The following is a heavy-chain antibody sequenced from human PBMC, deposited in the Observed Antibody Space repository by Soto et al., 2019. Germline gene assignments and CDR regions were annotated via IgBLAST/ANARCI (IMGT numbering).Heavy chain of an antibody. CDR3: ARESIFGVVIDY. D-gene: IGHD3-3*01. CDR2: INPNSGGT. Sequence: ASVKVSCKASGGTFSSYAISWVRQAPGQGLEWMGWINPNSGGTNYAQKFQGWVTMTRDTSISTAYMELSRLRSDDTAVYYCARESIFGVVIDYWGQGTLVTVSS. V-gene: IGHV1-2*04. J-gene: IGHJ4*02. CDR1: GGTFSSYA.